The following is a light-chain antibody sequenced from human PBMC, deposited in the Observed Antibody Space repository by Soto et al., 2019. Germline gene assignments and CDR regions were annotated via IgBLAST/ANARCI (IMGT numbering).Light chain of an antibody. CDR2: EVF. J-gene: IGKJ1*01. Sequence: DVVMTQSPLSLSVTLGQPASISCRSSQSLVYSDGNTYLSWFQQRPGQSPRRLIYEVFKRDSGVPDRFSGSGSGTDFTLTISRVEAEDVGVYYSMQGLYWPRTFGQGTKVEIK. V-gene: IGKV2-30*01. CDR3: MQGLYWPRT. CDR1: QSLVYSDGNTY.